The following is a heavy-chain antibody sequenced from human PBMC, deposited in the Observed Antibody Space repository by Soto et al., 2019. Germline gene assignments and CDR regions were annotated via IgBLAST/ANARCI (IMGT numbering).Heavy chain of an antibody. J-gene: IGHJ6*02. D-gene: IGHD4-17*01. CDR2: INPNSGGT. V-gene: IGHV1-2*04. CDR1: GYTFTGYY. CDR3: ARGHTVDYYYGMDV. Sequence: ASVKVSCKASGYTFTGYYMHWVRQAPGQGLEWMGWINPNSGGTNYAQKFQGWVTMTRDTSISTAYMELSRLRSDDTAVYYCARGHTVDYYYGMDVWGQGTTVTVSS.